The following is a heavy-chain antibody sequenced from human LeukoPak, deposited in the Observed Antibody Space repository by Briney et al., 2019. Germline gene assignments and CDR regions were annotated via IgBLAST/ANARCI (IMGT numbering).Heavy chain of an antibody. CDR2: ITGSSSSL. CDR1: GFSFSSYA. CDR3: AGYNWFDP. J-gene: IGHJ5*02. V-gene: IGHV3-21*01. Sequence: PGGSLRLSCAASGFSFSSYAMNWVRQAPGKGLEWVSSITGSSSSLYYADSVKGRFTISRDNAKNSLYLQMNSLRAEDTAVYFCAGYNWFDPWGQGTLVTVSS. D-gene: IGHD6-13*01.